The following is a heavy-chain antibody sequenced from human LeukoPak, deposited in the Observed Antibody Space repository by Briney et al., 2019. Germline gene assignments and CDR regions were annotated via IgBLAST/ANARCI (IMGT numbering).Heavy chain of an antibody. CDR1: GGTFSSYA. D-gene: IGHD3-22*01. Sequence: SVKVSCKASGGTFSSYAISWARQAPGQGLEWMGRIIPIFGTANYAQKFQGRVTITTDESTSTAYMELSSMRSEDTAVYYCARDIQRYYYDSSGYYLAYWGQGTLVTVSS. V-gene: IGHV1-69*05. CDR2: IIPIFGTA. J-gene: IGHJ4*02. CDR3: ARDIQRYYYDSSGYYLAY.